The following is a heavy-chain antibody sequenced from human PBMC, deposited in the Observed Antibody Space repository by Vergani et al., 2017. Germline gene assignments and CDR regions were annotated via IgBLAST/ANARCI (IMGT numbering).Heavy chain of an antibody. CDR2: IYYSGST. V-gene: IGHV4-59*01. CDR3: ARVSGSYPYYFDY. D-gene: IGHD1-26*01. Sequence: QVQLQESGPGLVKPSETLSLTCTVSGGSISSYYWSWIRQPPGKGLEWIGYIYYSGSTNYNPSLKSRVTISVDTSKNQFSLKLSSVTAADTAVYYCARVSGSYPYYFDYWGQGTLVTVSS. CDR1: GGSISSYY. J-gene: IGHJ4*02.